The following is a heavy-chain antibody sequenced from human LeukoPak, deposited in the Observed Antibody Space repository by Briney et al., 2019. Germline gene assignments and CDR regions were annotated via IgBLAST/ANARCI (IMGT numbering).Heavy chain of an antibody. CDR3: ARIKRSGIVVVPAALDAFDM. CDR2: IYYSGST. V-gene: IGHV4-28*01. D-gene: IGHD2-2*01. J-gene: IGHJ3*02. CDR1: GYSISSSNW. Sequence: SDTLSLTCAVSGYSISSSNWWGWIRQPPGKGLEWIGYIYYSGSTYYNPSLKSRVTMSVDTSKNQFSLKLSSVTAVETVVPSRARIKRSGIVVVPAALDAFDMSGQGTMVTVSS.